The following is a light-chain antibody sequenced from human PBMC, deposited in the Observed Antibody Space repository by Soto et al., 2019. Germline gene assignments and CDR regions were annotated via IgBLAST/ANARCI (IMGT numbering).Light chain of an antibody. Sequence: EIVLTQSPATLSLSPGERATLSSRASQSVSNYLVWYQQKPGQPPRLLIYDSSNRATGIPTRFSGSGSGTDFTLTITSLEPEDFAVYYCQQRSNWPLTFGGGTKVDIK. CDR3: QQRSNWPLT. CDR2: DSS. CDR1: QSVSNY. J-gene: IGKJ4*01. V-gene: IGKV3-11*01.